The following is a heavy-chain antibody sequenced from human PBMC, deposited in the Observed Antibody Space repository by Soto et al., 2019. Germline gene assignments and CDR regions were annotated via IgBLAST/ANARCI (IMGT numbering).Heavy chain of an antibody. V-gene: IGHV1-69*01. Sequence: QVQLVQSGAEVKKPGSSVKVSCKASGGTFSSYAISWVRQAPGQGLEWMGGIIPIFGTANYAQKFQGRVTITADESTSTAYMELSSLRSEDTAVYYCARVTPWGETTWDYNWFDPWGQGTLVTVSS. CDR1: GGTFSSYA. D-gene: IGHD7-27*01. J-gene: IGHJ5*02. CDR2: IIPIFGTA. CDR3: ARVTPWGETTWDYNWFDP.